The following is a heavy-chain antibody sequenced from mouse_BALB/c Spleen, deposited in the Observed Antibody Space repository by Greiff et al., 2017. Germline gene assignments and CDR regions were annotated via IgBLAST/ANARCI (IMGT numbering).Heavy chain of an antibody. CDR1: GYSITSGYY. V-gene: IGHV3-6*02. CDR2: ISYDGSN. J-gene: IGHJ3*01. CDR3: ARSYDGYSAWFAY. D-gene: IGHD2-3*01. Sequence: EVKLMESGPGLVKPSQSLSLTCSVTGYSITSGYYWNWIRQFPGNKLEWMGYISYDGSNNYNPSLKNRISITRDTSKNQFFLKLNSVTTEDTATYYCARSYDGYSAWFAYWGQGTLVTVSA.